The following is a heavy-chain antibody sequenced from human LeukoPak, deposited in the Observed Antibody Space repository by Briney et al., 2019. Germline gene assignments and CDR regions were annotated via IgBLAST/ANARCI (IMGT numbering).Heavy chain of an antibody. J-gene: IGHJ5*02. CDR1: GFTFSDYG. Sequence: GGSLRLSCAASGFTFSDYGIHWVRLAPGKGLEWVGVTSPDGSNKFYADSVKGRFTVSRDNSKNTLYLQMNSLRAEDTAVYYCARDNDPDYSSSPGWFDLWSQGTLVTVSS. CDR3: ARDNDPDYSSSPGWFDL. CDR2: TSPDGSNK. D-gene: IGHD3-22*01. V-gene: IGHV3-30*06.